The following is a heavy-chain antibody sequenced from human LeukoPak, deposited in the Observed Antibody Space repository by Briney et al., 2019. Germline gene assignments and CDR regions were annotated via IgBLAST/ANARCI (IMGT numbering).Heavy chain of an antibody. D-gene: IGHD3-10*01. CDR2: ISSSGSTI. CDR3: ARDRRYYYGSGSYFDY. CDR1: GFTFSSYE. Sequence: GGSLRLSCAASGFTFSSYEMNWVRQAPGKGLEWVSYISSSGSTIYYADSVKGRFTISRDNSKNTLYLQMNSLRAEDTAVYYCARDRRYYYGSGSYFDYWGQGTLVTVSS. J-gene: IGHJ4*02. V-gene: IGHV3-48*03.